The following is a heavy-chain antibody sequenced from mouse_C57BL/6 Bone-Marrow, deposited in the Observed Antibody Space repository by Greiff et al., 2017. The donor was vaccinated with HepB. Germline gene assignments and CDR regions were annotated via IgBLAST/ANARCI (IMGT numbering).Heavy chain of an antibody. CDR2: IDPSDSYN. D-gene: IGHD3-2*02. CDR1: GYTFTSYW. Sequence: VQLQQPGAELVKPGASVKLSCKASGYTFTSYWMQWVKQRPGQGLEWIGEIDPSDSYNNYKQKFKGKATLTVDTSSSTAYMQLSSLTSEDSAVYYCARPRQLRLLYFDYWGQGTTLTVSS. J-gene: IGHJ2*01. V-gene: IGHV1-50*01. CDR3: ARPRQLRLLYFDY.